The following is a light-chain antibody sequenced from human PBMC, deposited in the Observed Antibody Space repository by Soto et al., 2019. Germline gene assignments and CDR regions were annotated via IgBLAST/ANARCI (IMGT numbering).Light chain of an antibody. V-gene: IGKV3-11*01. Sequence: EIVLTQSPATLSLSPGERATLSCRASQSVRNYLAWYQQKPGHAPRLLIYDASNGATGIPSRFSGSGSGTAFTLTISSLEPEDFPVYYCQKRYKWPWTFGQGTKVEIK. CDR3: QKRYKWPWT. J-gene: IGKJ1*01. CDR2: DAS. CDR1: QSVRNY.